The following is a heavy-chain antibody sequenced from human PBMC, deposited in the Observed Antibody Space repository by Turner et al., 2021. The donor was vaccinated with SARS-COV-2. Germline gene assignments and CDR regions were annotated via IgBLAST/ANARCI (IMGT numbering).Heavy chain of an antibody. Sequence: QLQLQESGPGLVKPSDTLSLTCTVSGGSISSSSYYWGWIRQPPGKGLEWIGNIYYSGSADYNPSLKSRVTISVDPSKNQFSLKLTAVTAADTAVYYCARLMDTAMDYYGTDVWGQGTTVTVSS. CDR2: IYYSGSA. V-gene: IGHV4-39*01. J-gene: IGHJ6*02. CDR3: ARLMDTAMDYYGTDV. D-gene: IGHD5-18*01. CDR1: GGSISSSSYY.